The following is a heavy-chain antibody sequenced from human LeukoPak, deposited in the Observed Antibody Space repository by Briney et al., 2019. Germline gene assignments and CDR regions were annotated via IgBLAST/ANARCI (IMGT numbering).Heavy chain of an antibody. CDR1: GLTVSTNY. J-gene: IGHJ4*02. D-gene: IGHD2-2*01. CDR2: IYSGGST. V-gene: IGHV3-53*01. CDR3: AKEQTSSGFFDY. Sequence: GGSLRLSCAASGLTVSTNYMSWVRQAPGKGLEWVSLIYSGGSTYYADSVKGRFTVSRDNSKNTLYLQMNSLRAEDRAVYYCAKEQTSSGFFDYWGQGTLVTVSS.